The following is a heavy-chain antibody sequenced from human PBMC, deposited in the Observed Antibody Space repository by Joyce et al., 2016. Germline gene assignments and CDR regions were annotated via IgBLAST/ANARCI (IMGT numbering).Heavy chain of an antibody. CDR2: ISYDGSNK. D-gene: IGHD2-2*01. CDR3: AKFFMSATPSPNDAFDI. Sequence: QVQLVESGGGVVQPGMSLRRSCAASGFTFRIYGMHWVRQAPGKGLEWVAVISYDGSNKHYRDSVEGRFTISRDNSKNTLYLQMNDLRAEDTAVYYCAKFFMSATPSPNDAFDIWGQGTMVTVSS. CDR1: GFTFRIYG. V-gene: IGHV3-30*18. J-gene: IGHJ3*02.